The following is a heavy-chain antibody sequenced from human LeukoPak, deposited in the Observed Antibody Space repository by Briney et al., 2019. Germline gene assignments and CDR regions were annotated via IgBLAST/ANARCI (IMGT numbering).Heavy chain of an antibody. CDR3: AREGDYDSSGYEAFDI. Sequence: GASVKVSCKASGYTFTNYAMHWVRQAPGQGLEWMGWINPNSGGTNYAQKFQGRVTMTRDTSIGTAYMELSRLRSDDTAVYYCAREGDYDSSGYEAFDIWGQGTMVTVSS. CDR1: GYTFTNYA. CDR2: INPNSGGT. J-gene: IGHJ3*02. V-gene: IGHV1-2*02. D-gene: IGHD3-22*01.